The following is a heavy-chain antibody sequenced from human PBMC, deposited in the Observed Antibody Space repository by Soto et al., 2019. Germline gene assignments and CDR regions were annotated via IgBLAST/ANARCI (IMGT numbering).Heavy chain of an antibody. Sequence: PGESLKISCKASGYSFTNYWITWVRQMPGKGLEWMGKIDPSDSQTNYSPSFQGHVTISADRSINTAYLQWNSLKASDTAMYYCTRPSMARYFYYGMDVWGQGTTVTVSS. V-gene: IGHV5-10-1*01. CDR2: IDPSDSQT. J-gene: IGHJ6*02. D-gene: IGHD5-12*01. CDR3: TRPSMARYFYYGMDV. CDR1: GYSFTNYW.